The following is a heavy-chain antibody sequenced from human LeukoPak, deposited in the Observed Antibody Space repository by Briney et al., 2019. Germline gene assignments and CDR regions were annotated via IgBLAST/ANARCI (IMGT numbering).Heavy chain of an antibody. J-gene: IGHJ4*02. CDR2: IYYSGST. CDR1: GGSISSYY. D-gene: IGHD3-10*01. Sequence: SETLSLTCTVSGGSISSYYWSWIRQPPGKGLEWIGYIYYSGSTNYNPSLKSRVTISVDTSKNQFSLKLSSVTAADTAVSYCARDQLGGVLDYWGQGTLVTVSS. CDR3: ARDQLGGVLDY. V-gene: IGHV4-59*01.